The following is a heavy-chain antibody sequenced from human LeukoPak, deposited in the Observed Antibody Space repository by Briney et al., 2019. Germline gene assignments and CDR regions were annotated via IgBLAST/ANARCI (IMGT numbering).Heavy chain of an antibody. CDR3: ARGPVVNTYYYYMDV. Sequence: ASVKVSCKASGYTFTSYGISWVRQAPGQGLEWMGWFSAYNGNTNYAQKLQGRVTMTTDTSTSTAYMELRSLRSDDTAVYYCARGPVVNTYYYYMDVWGKGTTVTVSS. CDR1: GYTFTSYG. CDR2: FSAYNGNT. D-gene: IGHD2-15*01. J-gene: IGHJ6*03. V-gene: IGHV1-18*01.